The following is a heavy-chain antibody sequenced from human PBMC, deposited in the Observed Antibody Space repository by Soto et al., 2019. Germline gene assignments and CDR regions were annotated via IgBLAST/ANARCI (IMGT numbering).Heavy chain of an antibody. CDR2: ISYDGSNK. J-gene: IGHJ3*02. D-gene: IGHD6-19*01. CDR3: AKLIEWLVRDAFDI. Sequence: GGSLRLSCAASGFTFSSYSMNWVRQAPGKGLEWVAVISYDGSNKYYADSVKGRFTISRDNSKNTLYLQMNSLRAEDTAVYYCAKLIEWLVRDAFDIWGQGTMVTVSS. V-gene: IGHV3-30*18. CDR1: GFTFSSYS.